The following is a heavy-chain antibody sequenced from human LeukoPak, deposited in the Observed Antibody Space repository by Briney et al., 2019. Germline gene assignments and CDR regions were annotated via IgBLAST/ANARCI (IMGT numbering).Heavy chain of an antibody. CDR1: GYTFTGYY. D-gene: IGHD6-13*01. J-gene: IGHJ5*02. V-gene: IGHV1-2*02. Sequence: ASVKVSCKASGYTFTGYYMHWLRQAPGQGLEWMGWINPNSGGTNYAQKFQGRVTMTRDTSISTAYMELSRLRSDDTAVYYCARDPSAAGTRWFDPWGQGTLVTVSS. CDR3: ARDPSAAGTRWFDP. CDR2: INPNSGGT.